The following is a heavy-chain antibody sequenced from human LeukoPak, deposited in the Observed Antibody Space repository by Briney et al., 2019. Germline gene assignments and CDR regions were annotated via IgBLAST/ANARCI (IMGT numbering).Heavy chain of an antibody. V-gene: IGHV1-8*01. CDR2: MNPNSGNT. D-gene: IGHD2-2*01. J-gene: IGHJ5*02. CDR1: GYAFTNYD. CDR3: ARPHCSSTDCHPPEWFDP. Sequence: ASVKVSCKTSGYAFTNYDINWVRQATGQGLEWMGWMNPNSGNTGYAQKFQGRVTMTRNTSISTAYMELSSLRSEDTAVYYCARPHCSSTDCHPPEWFDPWGQGTLVTVSS.